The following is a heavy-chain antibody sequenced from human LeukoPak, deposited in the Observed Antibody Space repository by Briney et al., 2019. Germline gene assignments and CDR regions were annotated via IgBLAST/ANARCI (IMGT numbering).Heavy chain of an antibody. J-gene: IGHJ5*02. V-gene: IGHV1-69*13. CDR3: AREIRVKYGSGSYYNWPWFDP. CDR2: IIPIFGTA. Sequence: SVKVSCKVSGYTLTELSMHWVRQAPGQGLEWMGGIIPIFGTANYAQKFQGRVTITADESTSTAYMELSSLRSEDTAVYYCAREIRVKYGSGSYYNWPWFDPWGQGTLVTVSS. CDR1: GYTLTELS. D-gene: IGHD3-10*01.